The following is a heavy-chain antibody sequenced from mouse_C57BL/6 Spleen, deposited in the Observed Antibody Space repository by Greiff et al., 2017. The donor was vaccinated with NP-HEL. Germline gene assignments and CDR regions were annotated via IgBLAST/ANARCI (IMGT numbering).Heavy chain of an antibody. D-gene: IGHD1-1*01. J-gene: IGHJ4*01. CDR3: VRYGGAMDY. V-gene: IGHV10-1*01. Sequence: EVQRVESGGGLVQPKGSLKLSCAASGFSFNTYAMNWVRQAPGKGLEWVARIRSKSNNYATYYADSVKDRFTISRDDSESMLYLQMNNLKTEDTAMYYCVRYGGAMDYWGQGTSVTVAS. CDR1: GFSFNTYA. CDR2: IRSKSNNYAT.